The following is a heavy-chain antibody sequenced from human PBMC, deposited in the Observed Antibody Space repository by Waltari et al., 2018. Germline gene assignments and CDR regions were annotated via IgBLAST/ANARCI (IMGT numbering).Heavy chain of an antibody. D-gene: IGHD6-13*01. V-gene: IGHV1-3*01. CDR2: INAGNGNI. CDR1: GYTFTSYA. Sequence: QVQLVQSGAEVKKPGASVKVSCKASGYTFTSYAMHWVRQAPGQRLEWMGWINAGNGNIKYSQTFQRRVTITRNTSASTAYMDLSSLRSEDTAVYYWARERRSAGTLGYWGQGTLVTVSS. CDR3: ARERRSAGTLGY. J-gene: IGHJ4*02.